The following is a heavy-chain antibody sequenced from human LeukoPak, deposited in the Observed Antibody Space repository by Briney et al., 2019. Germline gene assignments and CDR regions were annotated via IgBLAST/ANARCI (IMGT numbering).Heavy chain of an antibody. Sequence: PGGSLRLSCAASGFTFSSYEMNWVRQAPGKGLEWVSSISRSSSDIYYADSVKGRFTISRDNAKNSLYLQMNSLRAEDTAVYYCARPVYSGSWSYFDYWGQGTLVTVSS. V-gene: IGHV3-21*01. CDR3: ARPVYSGSWSYFDY. CDR1: GFTFSSYE. CDR2: ISRSSSDI. J-gene: IGHJ4*02. D-gene: IGHD6-13*01.